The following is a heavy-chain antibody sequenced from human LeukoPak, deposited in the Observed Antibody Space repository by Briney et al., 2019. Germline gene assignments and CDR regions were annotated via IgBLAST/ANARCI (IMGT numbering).Heavy chain of an antibody. CDR2: INGDGRNI. CDR1: GFTFSSDW. Sequence: GGSQRLSCVASGFTFSSDWMHWDRQDPRKGLVWVSRINGDGRNINYADSVRGRFTISRDNAKNSLYLQMNSLRAEDTDVYYCARDHEAEYYYYMDVWGKGTTVTVSS. J-gene: IGHJ6*03. CDR3: ARDHEAEYYYYMDV. V-gene: IGHV3-74*01.